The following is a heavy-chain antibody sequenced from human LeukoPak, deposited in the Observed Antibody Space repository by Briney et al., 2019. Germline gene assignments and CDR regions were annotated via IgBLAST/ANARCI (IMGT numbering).Heavy chain of an antibody. CDR1: GYTFTGYY. CDR3: ARGHYYGSDNWFDP. CDR2: INPNSGGT. Sequence: ASVKASCKASGYTFTGYYMHWVRQAPGQGLEWMGRINPNSGGTNYAQKFQGRVTMTRDTSISTAYMELSRLRSDDTAVYYCARGHYYGSDNWFDPWGQGTLVTVSS. J-gene: IGHJ5*02. V-gene: IGHV1-2*06. D-gene: IGHD3-10*01.